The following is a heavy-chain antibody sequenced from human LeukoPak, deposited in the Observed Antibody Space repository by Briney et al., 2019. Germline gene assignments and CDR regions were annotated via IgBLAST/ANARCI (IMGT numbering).Heavy chain of an antibody. V-gene: IGHV4-34*01. CDR1: GGPFSGYD. J-gene: IGHJ4*02. CDR3: ARGPPYCTNGVCYTYYFDY. D-gene: IGHD2-8*01. Sequence: SETLSLPCAVYGGPFSGYDWSWLPQPPGKGLEWSGENNHSGSTNYNQSLKSRVTISVDTSKNQFSLKLSSVTAADTAVYDCARGPPYCTNGVCYTYYFDYWGQGTLVTVSS. CDR2: NNHSGST.